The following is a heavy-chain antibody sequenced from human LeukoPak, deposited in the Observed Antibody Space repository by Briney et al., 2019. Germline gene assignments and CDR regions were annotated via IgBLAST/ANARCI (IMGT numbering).Heavy chain of an antibody. V-gene: IGHV4-59*01. CDR3: ARVVRGVVTSNWFDP. J-gene: IGHJ5*02. D-gene: IGHD2-21*02. CDR1: GDSLSTYY. CDR2: VASSGTS. Sequence: SETLSLTCTVSGDSLSTYYWTWIRQTPGKELEWIGFVASSGTSNYNPSLKSRVSISIDTSKNQFSLALTSVTPADTAVYYCARVVRGVVTSNWFDPWGQGTLVSVSS.